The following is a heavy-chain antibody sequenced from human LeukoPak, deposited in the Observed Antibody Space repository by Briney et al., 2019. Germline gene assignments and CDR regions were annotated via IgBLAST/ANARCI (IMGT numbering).Heavy chain of an antibody. J-gene: IGHJ6*02. CDR1: GGTFSSYA. CDR3: ARDRGVGSSGWTDYYYYGMDV. V-gene: IGHV1-69*13. D-gene: IGHD6-19*01. CDR2: IIPIFGTA. Sequence: GASVKVSCKASGGTFSSYAISWVRQAPGQGLEWMGGIIPIFGTANYAQKFQGRVTITADESTSTAYMELSSLRSEDTAVYYCARDRGVGSSGWTDYYYYGMDVWGQGTTVTVSS.